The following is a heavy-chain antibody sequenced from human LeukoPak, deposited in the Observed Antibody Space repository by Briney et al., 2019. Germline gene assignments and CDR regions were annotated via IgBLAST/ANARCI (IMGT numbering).Heavy chain of an antibody. CDR3: VRGIRAPDF. V-gene: IGHV3-23*01. CDR2: IRGGGPET. J-gene: IGHJ4*02. Sequence: GESLRLSCVASGFSFNIYDMSWFRQAPGKGLEWVSGIRGGGPETYYADSVKGRFSISRDNSKNTLFLQTNGLRAEDSAIYYCVRGIRAPDFWGQATLVTVSP. CDR1: GFSFNIYD.